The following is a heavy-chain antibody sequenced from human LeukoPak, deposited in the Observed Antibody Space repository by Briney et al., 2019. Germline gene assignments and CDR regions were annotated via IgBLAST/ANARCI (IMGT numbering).Heavy chain of an antibody. CDR3: ARRKLWWMNDAFDI. CDR2: IYSGGST. D-gene: IGHD2-21*01. CDR1: GFTVSSNY. Sequence: PGGSLRLSCAASGFTVSSNYMSWVRQAPGKGLEWVSVIYSGGSTYYADSVKGRFTISRDNSKNTLYLQMNSLRAEDTAVYYCARRKLWWMNDAFDIWGQGTVVTVSS. J-gene: IGHJ3*02. V-gene: IGHV3-66*01.